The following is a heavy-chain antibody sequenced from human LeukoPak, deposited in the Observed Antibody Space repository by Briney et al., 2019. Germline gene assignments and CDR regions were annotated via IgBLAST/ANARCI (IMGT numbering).Heavy chain of an antibody. CDR2: IYYSGST. V-gene: IGHV4-59*08. J-gene: IGHJ4*02. D-gene: IGHD3-10*01. Sequence: SETLSLTCTVSGGSISSYYWSWIRQPPGKGLEWIGDIYYSGSTNYNPSLKSRVTISVDTSKNQFSLKLSSVTAADTAVYYCARTPMVRGVIPLYYFDYWGQGTLVTVSS. CDR3: ARTPMVRGVIPLYYFDY. CDR1: GGSISSYY.